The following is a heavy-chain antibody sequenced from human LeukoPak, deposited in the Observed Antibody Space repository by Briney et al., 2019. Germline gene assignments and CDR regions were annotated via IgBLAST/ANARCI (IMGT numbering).Heavy chain of an antibody. V-gene: IGHV1-2*02. Sequence: GASVKVSCTASGYTFTGYYMHWVRQAPGQGLEWMGWINPNSGGTNYAQNLQGRVTMTTDTSTSTAYMDLRSLRSDDTAVYYCARDTGSSPGDYWGQGTLVTVSS. CDR3: ARDTGSSPGDY. CDR1: GYTFTGYY. CDR2: INPNSGGT. J-gene: IGHJ4*02. D-gene: IGHD1-26*01.